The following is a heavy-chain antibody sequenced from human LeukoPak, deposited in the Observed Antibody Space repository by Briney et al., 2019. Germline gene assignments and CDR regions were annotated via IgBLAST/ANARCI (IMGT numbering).Heavy chain of an antibody. CDR1: GFTFSSYS. J-gene: IGHJ6*03. Sequence: GSLRLSCAASGFTFSSYSMNWVRQAPGKGLEWVSSISSSSSYIYYADSVKGRFTISRDNAKNSLYLQMNSLRAEDTAVYYCAKPAYAGYYYYMDVWGKGTTVTVSS. D-gene: IGHD3-16*01. CDR2: ISSSSSYI. CDR3: AKPAYAGYYYYMDV. V-gene: IGHV3-21*01.